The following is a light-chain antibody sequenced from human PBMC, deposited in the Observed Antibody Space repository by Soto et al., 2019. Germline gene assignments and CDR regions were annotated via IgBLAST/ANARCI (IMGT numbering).Light chain of an antibody. CDR1: QSVSSNS. CDR3: QQYGGSPPYT. J-gene: IGKJ2*01. Sequence: EIVLTQSPGTLSLSPGERATLSCRAGQSVSSNSLAWYQQKPGQAPRLLIYGASNRATGIPDRFSGSGSGTDFTLTISRLEPEDFAVYYCQQYGGSPPYTLGQGTKLEI. CDR2: GAS. V-gene: IGKV3-20*01.